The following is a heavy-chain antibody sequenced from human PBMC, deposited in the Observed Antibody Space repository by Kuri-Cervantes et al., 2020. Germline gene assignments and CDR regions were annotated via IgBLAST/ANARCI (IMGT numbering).Heavy chain of an antibody. V-gene: IGHV1-24*01. CDR1: GYTLTELS. CDR2: FDPEDGET. D-gene: IGHD6-6*01. CDR3: ATTQSDSSWSDY. J-gene: IGHJ4*02. Sequence: ASVKVSCKVSGYTLTELSMHWVRQAPGKGLEWMGGFDPEDGETIYAQKFQGRVTMTEDTSTDTACMELSSLRSEDTAVYYCATTQSDSSWSDYWGQGTLVTVSS.